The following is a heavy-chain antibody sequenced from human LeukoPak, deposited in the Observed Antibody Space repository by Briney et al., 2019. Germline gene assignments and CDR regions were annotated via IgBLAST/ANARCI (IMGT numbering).Heavy chain of an antibody. V-gene: IGHV1-46*01. D-gene: IGHD5-12*01. Sequence: ASVKVSCKASGYTFTSYYMHWVRQAPGQGLEWMGIINPSDGSTNYAQKFQGRVTMTWDMSTSTLYVELSSLRSDDTAVYYCARDHPHDKGYSGYSYFDSWGQGTLVTVSS. CDR2: INPSDGST. CDR1: GYTFTSYY. CDR3: ARDHPHDKGYSGYSYFDS. J-gene: IGHJ4*02.